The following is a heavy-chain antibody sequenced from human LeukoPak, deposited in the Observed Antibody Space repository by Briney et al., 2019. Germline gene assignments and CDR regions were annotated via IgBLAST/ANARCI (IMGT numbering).Heavy chain of an antibody. D-gene: IGHD4-17*01. CDR3: ARDQGRTVTDYYYYYGMDV. J-gene: IGHJ6*02. Sequence: PSQTLSLTCTVSGGSISSGGYYWRWIRQHPGKGLEWIGYIYYSGSTYYNPSLKSRVTISVDTSKNQFSLKLSSVTAADTAVYYCARDQGRTVTDYYYYYGMDVWGQGTTVTVSS. V-gene: IGHV4-31*03. CDR2: IYYSGST. CDR1: GGSISSGGYY.